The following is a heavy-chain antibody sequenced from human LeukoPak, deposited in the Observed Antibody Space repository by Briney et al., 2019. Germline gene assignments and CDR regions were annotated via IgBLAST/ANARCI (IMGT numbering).Heavy chain of an antibody. V-gene: IGHV4-59*01. CDR2: IYYSGST. J-gene: IGHJ3*02. D-gene: IGHD6-13*01. CDR3: ARAGYSSSWYLDAFDI. CDR1: GXSISSYY. Sequence: SETLSLTCTVSGXSISSYYWSWIRQPPGKGLEWIGYIYYSGSTNYNPSLKSRVTISVDTSKNQFSLKLSSVTAADTAVYYCARAGYSSSWYLDAFDIWGQGTMVTVSS.